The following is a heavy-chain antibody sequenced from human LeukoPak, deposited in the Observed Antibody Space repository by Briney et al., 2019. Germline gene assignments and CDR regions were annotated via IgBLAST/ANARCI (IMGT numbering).Heavy chain of an antibody. D-gene: IGHD6-13*01. J-gene: IGHJ4*02. Sequence: PGESLKISCQVFGYNFANYWIGWLRQMPGKGLEWMGIIYPGDSDTRYSPSFQGQVTISADKSISTAYLQWSSLKASDTAMYYCARTGSAAGIKYYFDYWGQGTLVTVSS. CDR1: GYNFANYW. V-gene: IGHV5-51*01. CDR2: IYPGDSDT. CDR3: ARTGSAAGIKYYFDY.